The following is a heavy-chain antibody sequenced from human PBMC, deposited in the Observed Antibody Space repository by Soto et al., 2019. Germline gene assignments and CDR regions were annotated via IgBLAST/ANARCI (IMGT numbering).Heavy chain of an antibody. J-gene: IGHJ4*02. Sequence: GGSLRLSCVASGFTFSGYSMNWVRQAPGKGLDWVSSISGSGSTMYYAASVKGRFTISRDNVKNSLYLQMNNLRDEDTAVYYCASARGNFWSQYSACFDYWGQGTLVTVSS. CDR2: ISGSGSTM. CDR1: GFTFSGYS. CDR3: ASARGNFWSQYSACFDY. V-gene: IGHV3-48*02. D-gene: IGHD3-3*01.